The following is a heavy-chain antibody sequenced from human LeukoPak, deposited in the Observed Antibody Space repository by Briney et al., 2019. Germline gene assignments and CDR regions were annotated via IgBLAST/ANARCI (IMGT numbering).Heavy chain of an antibody. V-gene: IGHV4-61*02. J-gene: IGHJ5*02. CDR1: GGSISSGSYY. CDR2: IYTSGST. CDR3: ARGTSGDYSNYRWFDP. D-gene: IGHD4-11*01. Sequence: SETLSLTCTVSGGSISSGSYYWSWIRQPAGKGLEWIGRIYTSGSTNYNPSLKSRVTISVDTSKNQFSLKLSSVTDAYTAVYYCARGTSGDYSNYRWFDPWGQGTLVTVSS.